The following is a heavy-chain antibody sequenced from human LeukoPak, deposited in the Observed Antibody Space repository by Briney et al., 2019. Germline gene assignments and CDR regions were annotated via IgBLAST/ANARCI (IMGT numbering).Heavy chain of an antibody. Sequence: NPSETLSLTCAVYGGSFSGYYWSWIRQPPGKGLEWIGEINHSGSTNYNPSLKSRVTISVDTSKNQFSLKLSSVTAADTAVYYCARDYDGSDAFDIWGQGTMVTVSS. J-gene: IGHJ3*02. D-gene: IGHD3-16*01. CDR2: INHSGST. CDR3: ARDYDGSDAFDI. CDR1: GGSFSGYY. V-gene: IGHV4-34*01.